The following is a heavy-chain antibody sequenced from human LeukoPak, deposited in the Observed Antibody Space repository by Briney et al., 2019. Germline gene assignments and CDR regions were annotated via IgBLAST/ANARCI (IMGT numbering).Heavy chain of an antibody. CDR3: ARRTSQGCDY. D-gene: IGHD1-26*01. CDR2: FKTDGSTT. J-gene: IGHJ4*02. V-gene: IGHV3-74*01. Sequence: RRGSPRVSRANPGFSFNSYWMHWGPPGPRKGLVWVSLFKTDGSTTRYADSVKGRFTISRDNAKNTLYLQMNSLRAEDTAVYYCARRTSQGCDYWGQGTPVIVSS. CDR1: GFSFNSYW.